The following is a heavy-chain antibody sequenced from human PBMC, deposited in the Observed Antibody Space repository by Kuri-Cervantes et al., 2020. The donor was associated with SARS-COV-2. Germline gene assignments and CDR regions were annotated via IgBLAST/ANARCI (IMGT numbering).Heavy chain of an antibody. J-gene: IGHJ3*02. CDR2: INPNSGGT. CDR1: GYTFTGYY. D-gene: IGHD4-17*01. CDR3: ARDLMTTVTTGAFDI. Sequence: ASVKVSCKASGYTFTGYYMHWVRQAPGQGLEWMGWINPNSGGTNYAQKFQGGVTMTRDTSISTAYMELSRLRSDDTAVYYCARDLMTTVTTGAFDIWGQGTMVTVSS. V-gene: IGHV1-2*02.